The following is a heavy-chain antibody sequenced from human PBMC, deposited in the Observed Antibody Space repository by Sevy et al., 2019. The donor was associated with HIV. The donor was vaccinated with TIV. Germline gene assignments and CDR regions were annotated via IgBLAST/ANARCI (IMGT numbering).Heavy chain of an antibody. D-gene: IGHD6-6*01. CDR1: EFTFSSYW. CDR3: ARESSSSSGYFDY. V-gene: IGHV3-7*01. Sequence: GGSLRLSCAASEFTFSSYWMSWVRQAPGKGLEWVANIKQDGSEKYYVDSVKGRFTISRDNAKNSLYLQMNSLRAEDTAVYYCARESSSSSGYFDYWGQGTLVTVSS. J-gene: IGHJ4*02. CDR2: IKQDGSEK.